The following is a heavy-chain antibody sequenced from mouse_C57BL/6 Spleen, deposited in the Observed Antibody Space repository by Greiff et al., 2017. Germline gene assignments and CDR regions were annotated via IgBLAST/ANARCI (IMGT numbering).Heavy chain of an antibody. CDR3: ARPPSTVVARYWYFDV. D-gene: IGHD1-1*01. V-gene: IGHV5-17*01. CDR1: GFTFSDYG. CDR2: ISSGSSTI. Sequence: EVMLVESGGGLVKPGGSLKLSCAASGFTFSDYGMHWVRQAPEKGLAWVAYISSGSSTIYYADTVKGRFTISSDNAKNTLFLQMTILRSEDTAMYYCARPPSTVVARYWYFDVWGTGTTVTVSS. J-gene: IGHJ1*03.